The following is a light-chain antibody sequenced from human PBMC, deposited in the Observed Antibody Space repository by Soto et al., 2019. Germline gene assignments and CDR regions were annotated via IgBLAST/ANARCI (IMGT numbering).Light chain of an antibody. CDR3: QQYGSSPPWT. CDR1: QSVSSSY. J-gene: IGKJ1*01. V-gene: IGKV3-20*01. Sequence: EILLTQSPGTLSLSPGERATLSCRASQSVSSSYLAWYQQKPGQAPRLLIYGASSRATGIPDRFSGSESGTGFTLTISRLEPEDFAVYYCQQYGSSPPWTFGQGTKVDIK. CDR2: GAS.